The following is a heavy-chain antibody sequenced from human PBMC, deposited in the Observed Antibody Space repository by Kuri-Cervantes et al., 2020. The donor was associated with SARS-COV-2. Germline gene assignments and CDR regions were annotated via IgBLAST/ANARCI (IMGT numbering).Heavy chain of an antibody. CDR2: IRYDGSNK. Sequence: GESLKISCAASGFTFSSSWMHWVRQAPGKGLEWVAFIRYDGSNKYYADSVKGRFTISRDNSKNTLYLQMNSLRAEDTAVYYCAKSSSSSSWYQSYYFDYWGQGTLVTVSS. CDR1: GFTFSSSW. CDR3: AKSSSSSSWYQSYYFDY. V-gene: IGHV3-30*02. D-gene: IGHD6-13*01. J-gene: IGHJ4*02.